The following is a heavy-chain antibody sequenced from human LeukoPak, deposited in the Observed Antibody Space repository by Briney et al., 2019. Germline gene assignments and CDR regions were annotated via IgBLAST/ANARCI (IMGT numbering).Heavy chain of an antibody. CDR2: ISAYNGNT. CDR1: GYTFTSYG. V-gene: IGHV1-18*01. J-gene: IGHJ5*02. D-gene: IGHD2-21*02. CDR3: ARDIFSGDCGGDCYSVFDP. Sequence: VASVRVSCKASGYTFTSYGISWVRQTPGQGLEWMGWISAYNGNTNYAQKLQGRVTMTTDTSTSTAYMELRSLRSEDTAVYYCARDIFSGDCGGDCYSVFDPWGQGTLVTVSS.